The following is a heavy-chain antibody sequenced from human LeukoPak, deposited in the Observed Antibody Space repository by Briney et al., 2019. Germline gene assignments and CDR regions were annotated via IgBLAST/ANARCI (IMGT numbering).Heavy chain of an antibody. D-gene: IGHD6-13*01. CDR3: ARRIAAAGHFDY. Sequence: ASVKVSCKASGYTFTGYYLYWVRQAPGQGLEWMGRINPNSGGTNYAQKFQGRVTMTRDTSISTAYKELSSLRSDDTAVFYCARRIAAAGHFDYWGQGTLVTVSS. CDR2: INPNSGGT. J-gene: IGHJ4*02. V-gene: IGHV1-2*06. CDR1: GYTFTGYY.